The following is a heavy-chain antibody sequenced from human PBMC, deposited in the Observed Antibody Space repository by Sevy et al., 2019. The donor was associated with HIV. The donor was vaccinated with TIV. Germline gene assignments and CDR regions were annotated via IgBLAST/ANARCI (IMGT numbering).Heavy chain of an antibody. V-gene: IGHV4-31*03. J-gene: IGHJ5*02. CDR1: GDSINNGDYY. Sequence: SETLSLTCTVSGDSINNGDYYWSWIRQHPGKGLDWIGKIYYTGTTYYNPSLKSRLRISVERSENTLSLSLRSVTAADTAVYYCARTTVTTLSSARNNWFDPWGQGTLVTVSS. CDR3: ARTTVTTLSSARNNWFDP. D-gene: IGHD4-4*01. CDR2: IYYTGTT.